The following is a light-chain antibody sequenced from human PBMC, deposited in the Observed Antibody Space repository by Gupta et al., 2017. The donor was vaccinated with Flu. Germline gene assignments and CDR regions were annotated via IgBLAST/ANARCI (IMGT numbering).Light chain of an antibody. Sequence: NSWCSRHIFDSCSKKTYLHWFQQKPGQSPRWLIYCVSNRESGVPDRFSGSGSGTVFTLPITSVQAEDVGLYFCKQGYRIHCAFGEGTEVEI. J-gene: IGKJ4*02. CDR2: CVS. V-gene: IGKV4-1*01. CDR1: RHIFDSCSKKTY. CDR3: KQGYRIHCA.